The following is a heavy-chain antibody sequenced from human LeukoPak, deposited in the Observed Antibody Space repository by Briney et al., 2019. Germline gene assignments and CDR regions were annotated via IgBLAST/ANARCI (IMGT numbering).Heavy chain of an antibody. CDR1: GGSISSSSYY. D-gene: IGHD2-2*01. CDR3: ARLGIVVVPAAIWIAAAGTEVGY. V-gene: IGHV4-39*01. J-gene: IGHJ4*02. Sequence: PSETLSLTCTVSGGSISSSSYYWGWIRQPPGKGLEWIGSIYYSGSTYYNPSLKSRVTISVDTSKNQFSLKLSSVTAADTAVYYCARLGIVVVPAAIWIAAAGTEVGYWGQGTLVTVSS. CDR2: IYYSGST.